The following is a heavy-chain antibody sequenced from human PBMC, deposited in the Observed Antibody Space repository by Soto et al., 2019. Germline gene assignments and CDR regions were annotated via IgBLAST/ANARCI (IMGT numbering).Heavy chain of an antibody. CDR1: GLTFGSRA. J-gene: IGHJ4*02. V-gene: IGHV3-23*01. CDR2: ITDTGGDA. CDR3: ARGSTDSCPGSRIFDF. D-gene: IGHD3-10*01. Sequence: GGSLRLSCVASGLTFGSRAMSWVRQAPGEGLQWVSTITDTGGDAKYADSVRGRFVISRDNSKKTLYLQMTSLTAEDSAMYFCARGSTDSCPGSRIFDFWGRGTLVTVSS.